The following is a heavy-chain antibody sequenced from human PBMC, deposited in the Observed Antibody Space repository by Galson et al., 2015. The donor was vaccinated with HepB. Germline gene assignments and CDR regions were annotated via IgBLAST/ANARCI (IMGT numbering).Heavy chain of an antibody. CDR2: IIPIFGTA. J-gene: IGHJ4*02. CDR3: ARAPTMFGYYFDY. CDR1: GGTFSSYT. Sequence: SVKVSCKASGGTFSSYTISWVRQAPGQGLEWMGGIIPIFGTANYAQNFQGRVTITADKSTSTAYMELSSLRSEDTAVYYCARAPTMFGYYFDYWGQGTLVTVSS. V-gene: IGHV1-69*06. D-gene: IGHD3-10*02.